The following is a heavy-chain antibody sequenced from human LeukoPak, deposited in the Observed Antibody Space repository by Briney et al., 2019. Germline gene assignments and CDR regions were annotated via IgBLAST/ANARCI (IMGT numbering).Heavy chain of an antibody. V-gene: IGHV1-2*02. Sequence: ASVKVSCKASGYTFTGYYIHWVRQAPGQGLEWMGWINPHSDGTNYAQKFQGRVTMPRDTSITTAYMELSGLRSDDTAIYYCARGKLAAPGRTGYNWFDPWGQGTLVTVSS. J-gene: IGHJ5*02. CDR1: GYTFTGYY. D-gene: IGHD6-13*01. CDR3: ARGKLAAPGRTGYNWFDP. CDR2: INPHSDGT.